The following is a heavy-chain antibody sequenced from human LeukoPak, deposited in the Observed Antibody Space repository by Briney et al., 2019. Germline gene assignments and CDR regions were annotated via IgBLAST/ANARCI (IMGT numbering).Heavy chain of an antibody. D-gene: IGHD6-13*01. CDR1: GYTFTGYY. CDR2: INPNSGGT. CDR3: ARKYSSSSYAFDI. V-gene: IGHV1-2*02. Sequence: ASVKVSCKASGYTFTGYYMHWVRQAPGQGLEWMGWINPNSGGTNYAQKFQGRVTMTRDTSTSTVYMELSSLRSEDTAVYYCARKYSSSSYAFDIWGQGTMVTVSS. J-gene: IGHJ3*02.